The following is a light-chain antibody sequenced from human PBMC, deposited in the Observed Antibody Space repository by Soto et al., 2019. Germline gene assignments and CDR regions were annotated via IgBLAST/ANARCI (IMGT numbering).Light chain of an antibody. CDR1: SSEVGCYNA. CDR3: SSYASGGSYV. J-gene: IGLJ1*01. Sequence: QSVLTQPASVSGSPGQSITISCSGSSSEVGCYNAVSWYQQHPGKVPKLVIYGVSDRPSGISSRFSASKSGNTASLTISGLQAEDEADYYCSSYASGGSYVFGTGTKVTVL. V-gene: IGLV2-14*03. CDR2: GVS.